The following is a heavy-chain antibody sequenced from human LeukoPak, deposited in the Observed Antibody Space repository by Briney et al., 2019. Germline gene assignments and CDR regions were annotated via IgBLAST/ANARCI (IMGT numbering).Heavy chain of an antibody. CDR2: ISYDGSNK. J-gene: IGHJ4*02. Sequence: GGSPRLSCAASGFTFSSYAMHWVRQAPGKGLEWVAVISYDGSNKYYADSVKGRFTISRDNSKNTLYLQMNSLRAEDTAVYYCAGGGYYYDSSGQYYFDYWGQGTLVTVSS. CDR1: GFTFSSYA. D-gene: IGHD3-22*01. V-gene: IGHV3-30-3*01. CDR3: AGGGYYYDSSGQYYFDY.